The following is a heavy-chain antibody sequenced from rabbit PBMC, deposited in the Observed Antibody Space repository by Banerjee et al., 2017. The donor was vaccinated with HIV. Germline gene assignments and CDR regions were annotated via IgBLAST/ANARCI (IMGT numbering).Heavy chain of an antibody. D-gene: IGHD6-1*01. CDR1: GFTLSNYW. Sequence: QSLEESGGDLVKPGASLTLTCKASGFTLSNYWICWVRQAPGKGLEWIACIYTGDGNTHYASWAKGRFTISKTSSTVDLKMTSLTVADTATYFCARGGGGVVGYDWDLWGPGTLVTVS. CDR3: ARGGGGVVGYDWDL. CDR2: IYTGDGNT. J-gene: IGHJ6*01. V-gene: IGHV1S40*01.